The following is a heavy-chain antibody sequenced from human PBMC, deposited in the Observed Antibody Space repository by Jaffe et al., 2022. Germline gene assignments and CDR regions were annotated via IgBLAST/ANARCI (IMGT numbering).Heavy chain of an antibody. V-gene: IGHV1-3*01. CDR1: GYTFTSYA. Sequence: QVQLVQSGAEVKKPGASVKVSCKASGYTFTSYAMHWVRQAPGQRLEWMGWINAGNGNTKYSQKFQGRVTITRDTSASTAYMELSSLRSEDTAVYYCARDWRGWHNGEYAFDIWGQGTMVTVSS. D-gene: IGHD3-10*01. CDR3: ARDWRGWHNGEYAFDI. CDR2: INAGNGNT. J-gene: IGHJ3*02.